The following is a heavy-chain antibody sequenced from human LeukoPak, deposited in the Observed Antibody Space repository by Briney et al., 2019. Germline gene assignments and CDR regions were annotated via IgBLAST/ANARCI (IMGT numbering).Heavy chain of an antibody. Sequence: SETLSLTCSVSGGSISSRNHYWGCIRQPPGKGLEWIGSIFYTGNTYYNPSLRSRVTMSVDTSKNHFSLNLSSVTAADMAVYYCSRHVNTFDYWGQGALVTASS. J-gene: IGHJ4*02. CDR1: GGSISSRNHY. V-gene: IGHV4-39*01. CDR2: IFYTGNT. CDR3: SRHVNTFDY.